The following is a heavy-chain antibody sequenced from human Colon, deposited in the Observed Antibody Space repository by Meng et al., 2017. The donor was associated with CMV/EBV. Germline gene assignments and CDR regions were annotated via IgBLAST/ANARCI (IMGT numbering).Heavy chain of an antibody. CDR2: LYSGGIT. D-gene: IGHD2-2*01. CDR3: ARQVSSSSTYVS. Sequence: GRRFASGGGSVRPWESLRLSCSASGFTVSNSYMSWVRQAPGKGLEWVSALYSGGITYYADSVKGRFAISADNSKNTLYLQMDGLRAEDTAVYYCARQVSSSSTYVSWGQGTLVTVSS. CDR1: GFTVSNSY. J-gene: IGHJ5*02. V-gene: IGHV3-66*04.